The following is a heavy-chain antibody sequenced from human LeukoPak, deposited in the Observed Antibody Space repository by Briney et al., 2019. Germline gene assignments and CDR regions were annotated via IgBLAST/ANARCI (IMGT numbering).Heavy chain of an antibody. J-gene: IGHJ4*02. CDR1: GFAFGSYA. V-gene: IGHV3-23*01. CDR2: ISGSGAGT. D-gene: IGHD5/OR15-5a*01. Sequence: GGSLRLSCAASGFAFGSYAMNWVRQAPCKGLEWVSIISGSGAGTYYADSVKGRVTISRDNSENTLYLQVNSLRAEDTAVYYCAKGGVNGFDYWGQGTLVTVSS. CDR3: AKGGVNGFDY.